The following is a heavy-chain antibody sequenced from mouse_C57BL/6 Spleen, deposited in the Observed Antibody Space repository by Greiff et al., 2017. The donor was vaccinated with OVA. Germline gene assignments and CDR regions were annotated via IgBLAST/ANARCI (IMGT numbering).Heavy chain of an antibody. V-gene: IGHV8-8*01. CDR3: ARLYYYGSSYDYYAMDY. CDR1: GFSLRTFGMG. Sequence: QVTLKVSGPGILQPSQTLSLTCSFSGFSLRTFGMGVGWIRQPSGKGLEWLAHFWLDDDKYYNPALKSRLTISKDTSKNQVFLKIANGDTADTATYYCARLYYYGSSYDYYAMDYWGQGTSVTVSS. D-gene: IGHD1-1*01. CDR2: FWLDDDK. J-gene: IGHJ4*01.